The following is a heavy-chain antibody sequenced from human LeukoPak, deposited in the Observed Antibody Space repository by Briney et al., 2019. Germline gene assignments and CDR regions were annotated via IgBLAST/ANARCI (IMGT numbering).Heavy chain of an antibody. D-gene: IGHD3-22*01. V-gene: IGHV3-53*01. CDR3: ARGRYYYDSSAIDY. Sequence: PGGSLRLSCAAPGFTVSSNYMTGVRQAPGKGLEWFSVIYSGGSTSYADSVKGRFTISRDNSKNTLYLQMNSLRAEDTAVYYCARGRYYYDSSAIDYWGQGTLVTVSS. J-gene: IGHJ4*02. CDR1: GFTVSSNY. CDR2: IYSGGST.